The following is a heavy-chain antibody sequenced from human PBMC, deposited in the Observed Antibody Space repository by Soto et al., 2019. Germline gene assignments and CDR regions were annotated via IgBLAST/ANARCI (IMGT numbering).Heavy chain of an antibody. J-gene: IGHJ6*02. CDR3: ARVAALEWLFLYYYYGMDV. CDR1: GYTFTGYY. D-gene: IGHD3-3*01. CDR2: INPNSGGT. V-gene: IGHV1-2*02. Sequence: ASVKVSCKASGYTFTGYYMHWVRRAPGQGLEWMGWINPNSGGTNYAQKFQGRVTMTRDTSISTAYMELSRLRSDDTAVYYCARVAALEWLFLYYYYGMDVWGQGTTVTVSS.